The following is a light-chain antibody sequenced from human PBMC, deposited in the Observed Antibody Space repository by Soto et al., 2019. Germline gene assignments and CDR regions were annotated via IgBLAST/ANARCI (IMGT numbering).Light chain of an antibody. CDR2: RAS. CDR1: QSVSSNY. CDR3: QQYAASPLT. J-gene: IGKJ4*01. V-gene: IGKV3-20*01. Sequence: EIVLTQSSGTLSLSPGERVTLPCRASQSVSSNYLAWYQQKSGQAPRLLIYRASTRATGIPDRFSGSGSGTDFSLIISRLEPEDSAVYYCQQYAASPLTFGGGTKLEIK.